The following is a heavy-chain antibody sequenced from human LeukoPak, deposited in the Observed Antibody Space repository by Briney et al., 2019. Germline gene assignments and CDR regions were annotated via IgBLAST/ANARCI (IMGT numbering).Heavy chain of an antibody. D-gene: IGHD3-22*01. CDR3: ARDLYYYDSSGY. V-gene: IGHV3-21*01. J-gene: IGHJ4*02. Sequence: GGSLRLPCAASGFTFRSYNMHWVRQAPGKGLEWVSSISSSSSYIYYADSVKGRFTISRDNAKNSLYLQMNSLRAEDTAVYYCARDLYYYDSSGYWGQGTLVTVSS. CDR2: ISSSSSYI. CDR1: GFTFRSYN.